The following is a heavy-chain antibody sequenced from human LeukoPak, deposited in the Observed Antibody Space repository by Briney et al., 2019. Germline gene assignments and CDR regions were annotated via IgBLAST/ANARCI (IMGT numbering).Heavy chain of an antibody. CDR2: IYYSGST. D-gene: IGHD3-22*01. Sequence: SETLSLTCTVSGGSVSSGSYYWRWIRQPPGKGLEWIGYIYYSGSTNYNPSLKSRVTISVDTSKNQFSLKLSSVTAADTAVYYCASHYYYDSSGYLGIWGQGTMVTVSS. CDR3: ASHYYYDSSGYLGI. V-gene: IGHV4-61*01. J-gene: IGHJ3*02. CDR1: GGSVSSGSYY.